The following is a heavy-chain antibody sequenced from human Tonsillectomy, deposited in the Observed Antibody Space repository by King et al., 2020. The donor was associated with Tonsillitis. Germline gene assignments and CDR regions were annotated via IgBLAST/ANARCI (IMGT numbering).Heavy chain of an antibody. Sequence: VQLVESGGGLVQPGGPLRLSCAASGFTFRSYALSWVRQSPGKGLQWVSAISGSGYKTYYIDSVKGRFTISRDNSKNTVSLQMNSLRAEDTGVYYCVREMLTGSCADYWGLGTLVTVSS. D-gene: IGHD2-15*01. CDR2: ISGSGYKT. CDR1: GFTFRSYA. J-gene: IGHJ4*02. CDR3: VREMLTGSCADY. V-gene: IGHV3-23*04.